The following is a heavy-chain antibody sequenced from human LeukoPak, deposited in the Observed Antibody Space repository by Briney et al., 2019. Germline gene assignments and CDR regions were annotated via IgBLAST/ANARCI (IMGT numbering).Heavy chain of an antibody. CDR1: GFTFSGSA. CDR3: TRHRDFDYEPTHPDF. J-gene: IGHJ4*02. V-gene: IGHV3-73*01. Sequence: AGGSLKLSCAASGFTFSGSAMHWVRRASGKGLEWVGRIRSKANSYSTAYAASVKGRFTISRDDSKNTAYLQMNSLKTEDTAVYYCTRHRDFDYEPTHPDFWGQGTLVTVSS. D-gene: IGHD4/OR15-4a*01. CDR2: IRSKANSYST.